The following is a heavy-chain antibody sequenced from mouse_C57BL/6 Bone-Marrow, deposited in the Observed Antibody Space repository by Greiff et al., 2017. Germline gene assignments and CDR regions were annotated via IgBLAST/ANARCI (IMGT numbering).Heavy chain of an antibody. V-gene: IGHV1-77*01. CDR3: ARGNYNSSSYVDMYY. Sequence: QVQLQESGAELVKPGASVKISCKASGYTFTGYYITWVKQRPGQGLEWIGNIAPGSGSTYYNEKFKGKATLTVDKSSSAAYMQLSSLTSEDSAVYFCARGNYNSSSYVDMYYRGQATSVTVAT. J-gene: IGHJ4*01. CDR1: GYTFTGYY. CDR2: IAPGSGST. D-gene: IGHD1-1*01.